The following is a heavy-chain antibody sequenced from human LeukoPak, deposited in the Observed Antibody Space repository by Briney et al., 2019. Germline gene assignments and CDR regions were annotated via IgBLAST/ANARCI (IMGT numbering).Heavy chain of an antibody. V-gene: IGHV3-66*01. CDR1: GFTVSSTY. D-gene: IGHD6-6*01. Sequence: GGSLRLSCAASGFTVSSTYLTWVRQAPGKGLEWLSVIYSGGYTYYADSVKGRFFISRDISENMVYLQMNSLSVEDTAVYFCARGRPAHYFDSWGPGTLVTVSS. CDR3: ARGRPAHYFDS. CDR2: IYSGGYT. J-gene: IGHJ4*02.